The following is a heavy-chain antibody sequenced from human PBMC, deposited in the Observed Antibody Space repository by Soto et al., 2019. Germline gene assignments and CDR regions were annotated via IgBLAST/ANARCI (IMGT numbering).Heavy chain of an antibody. CDR3: ARSPRVGAEFDP. D-gene: IGHD1-26*01. J-gene: IGHJ5*02. CDR1: GYTFTTYC. V-gene: IGHV1-18*01. CDR2: ISGYNRNT. Sequence: ASVKDSCMSTGYTFTTYCISWVRPVPRLLLKWMGCISGYNRNTDYAPMPQGSLTMTTYTSTSTAYLELRSYSSDYSAVYYCARSPRVGAEFDPWAQGTLVTASS.